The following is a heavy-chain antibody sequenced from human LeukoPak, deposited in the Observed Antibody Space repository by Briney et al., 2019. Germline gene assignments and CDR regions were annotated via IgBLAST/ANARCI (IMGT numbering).Heavy chain of an antibody. J-gene: IGHJ4*02. CDR3: ARRTVTMVRGVKD. CDR2: IYHSGST. V-gene: IGHV4-34*01. D-gene: IGHD3-10*01. Sequence: SETLSLTCAVYGGSFSAYYWSWIRQPPGKGLEWIGDIYHSGSTNYNPSLKSRVTISVDTSKNQFSLKLSSVAAADTAVYYCARRTVTMVRGVKDWGQGTLVTVSS. CDR1: GGSFSAYY.